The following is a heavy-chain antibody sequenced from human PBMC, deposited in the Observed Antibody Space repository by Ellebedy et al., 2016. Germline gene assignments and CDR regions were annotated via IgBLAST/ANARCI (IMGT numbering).Heavy chain of an antibody. J-gene: IGHJ4*02. Sequence: SETLSLXXTVSGYSISSGYYWGWIRQPPGKGLEWIGSIYHSGSTYYNPSLKSRVTISVDTSKNQFSLKLSSVTAADTAVYYCASTRQRSGWYSYYFDYWGQGTLVTVSS. CDR2: IYHSGST. D-gene: IGHD6-19*01. V-gene: IGHV4-38-2*02. CDR3: ASTRQRSGWYSYYFDY. CDR1: GYSISSGYY.